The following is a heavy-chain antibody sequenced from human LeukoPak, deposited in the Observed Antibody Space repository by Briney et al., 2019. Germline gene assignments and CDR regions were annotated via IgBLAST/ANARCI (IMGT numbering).Heavy chain of an antibody. V-gene: IGHV4-4*09. CDR3: ARHLEAAAGTFYY. CDR2: IYTSGST. J-gene: IGHJ4*02. CDR1: GGSISSYY. D-gene: IGHD6-13*01. Sequence: SETLSLTCTVSGGSISSYYWSWIRQPPGKGLEWIGYIYTSGSTNYNPSLKSRVTISVDTSKNQFSLKLSSVTAADTAVYYCARHLEAAAGTFYYWGQGTLVTVSS.